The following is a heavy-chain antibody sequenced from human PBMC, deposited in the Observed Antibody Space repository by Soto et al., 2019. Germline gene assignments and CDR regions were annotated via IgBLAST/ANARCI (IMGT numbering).Heavy chain of an antibody. V-gene: IGHV3-74*01. D-gene: IGHD6-19*01. J-gene: IGHJ4*02. Sequence: EVQLVESGGGLVQPGGSLRLSCVASGFTFNDYWMHWVRQAPGKGLVWVARINGDGSTTTYADSVQGRFTISRANARNTLYLHLSSLRPEDTALYYCARGYSSGPDSWGPGTLVTVSS. CDR1: GFTFNDYW. CDR3: ARGYSSGPDS. CDR2: INGDGSTT.